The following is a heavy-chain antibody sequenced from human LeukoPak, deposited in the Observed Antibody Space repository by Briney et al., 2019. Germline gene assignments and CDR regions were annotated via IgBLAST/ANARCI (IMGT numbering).Heavy chain of an antibody. CDR1: GGTFNNSA. J-gene: IGHJ5*02. V-gene: IGHV1-69*05. CDR3: ARDVHGDYGSGWFDP. CDR2: IMPLFGTA. Sequence: SVKISCKTSGGTFNNSAISWVRQAPGQGLEWLGGIMPLFGTAGYAQKFQGRVTITKDESTRTVYLELTSLTSDDTAVYYCARDVHGDYGSGWFDPWGQGTLVSVSS. D-gene: IGHD4-17*01.